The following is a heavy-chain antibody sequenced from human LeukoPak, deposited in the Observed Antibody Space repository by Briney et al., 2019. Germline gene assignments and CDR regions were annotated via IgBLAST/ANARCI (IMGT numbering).Heavy chain of an antibody. D-gene: IGHD4-11*01. Sequence: GTSLRLSCAASGFTFKSHAMHWVRQAPGKGLEWVAFISFDGNIKYFADSVKGRFTISRDNSENTVFLQMSSLRAEDTAVYYCAKAEMTNGDYWGQGTLVTVSS. V-gene: IGHV3-30-3*01. J-gene: IGHJ4*02. CDR1: GFTFKSHA. CDR3: AKAEMTNGDY. CDR2: ISFDGNIK.